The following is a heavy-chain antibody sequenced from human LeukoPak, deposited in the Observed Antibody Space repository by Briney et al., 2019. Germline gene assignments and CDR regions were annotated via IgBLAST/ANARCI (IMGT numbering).Heavy chain of an antibody. D-gene: IGHD2-15*01. CDR1: GGSISSYY. CDR2: IYYSGST. V-gene: IGHV4-59*01. Sequence: PSETLSLTCTVSGGSISSYYWSWIRQPPGKGLEWIGYIYYSGSTNYNPSLKSRVTISVDTSKNQFSLKLSSVTAADTAVYYCARERFGRIDYWGQGTLVTVSS. J-gene: IGHJ4*02. CDR3: ARERFGRIDY.